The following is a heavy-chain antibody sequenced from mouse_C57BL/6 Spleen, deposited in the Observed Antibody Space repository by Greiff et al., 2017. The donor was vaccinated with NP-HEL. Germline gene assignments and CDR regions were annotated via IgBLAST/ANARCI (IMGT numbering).Heavy chain of an antibody. Sequence: QVQLQQPGAELVMPGASVKLSCKASGYTFTSYWMHWVKQRPGQGLEWIGEIDPSDSYTNYNQKFKGKSTLTVDKSSSTAYMQLSSLTSEDSAVYYGARRDYDYDGGYYFDYWGQGTTLTVSS. J-gene: IGHJ2*01. D-gene: IGHD2-4*01. V-gene: IGHV1-69*01. CDR2: IDPSDSYT. CDR3: ARRDYDYDGGYYFDY. CDR1: GYTFTSYW.